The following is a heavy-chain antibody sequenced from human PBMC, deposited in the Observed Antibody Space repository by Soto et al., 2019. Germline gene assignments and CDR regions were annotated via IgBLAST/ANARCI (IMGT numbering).Heavy chain of an antibody. V-gene: IGHV4-30-4*08. CDR1: GDSISSADYY. Sequence: SETLSLTCTVSGDSISSADYYWSWIRQTPGKGLEWIGHIFYSGTIYYNPSLKSRLTISVDTSKNHFSLRLTSVTAADTAVYYCARDLWVEPELYYYGMDVWGQGTTVTVSS. D-gene: IGHD1-1*01. CDR2: IFYSGTI. CDR3: ARDLWVEPELYYYGMDV. J-gene: IGHJ6*02.